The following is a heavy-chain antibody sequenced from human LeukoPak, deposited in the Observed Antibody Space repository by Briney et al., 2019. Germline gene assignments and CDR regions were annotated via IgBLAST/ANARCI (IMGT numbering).Heavy chain of an antibody. CDR2: MNPNSGNT. J-gene: IGHJ5*02. Sequence: ASVKVSCKASGYTFTNYDINWVRQATGQGLGWMGWMNPNSGNTGYAQKFQGRVTITRNISISTAYMELSSLRSEDTAVYYCARCDYDTSVNPNWFDPWGQGTLVTVSS. D-gene: IGHD3-22*01. V-gene: IGHV1-8*03. CDR1: GYTFTNYD. CDR3: ARCDYDTSVNPNWFDP.